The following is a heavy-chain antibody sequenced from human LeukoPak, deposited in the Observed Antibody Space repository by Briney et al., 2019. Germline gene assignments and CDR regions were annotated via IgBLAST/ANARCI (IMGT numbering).Heavy chain of an antibody. V-gene: IGHV1-8*03. CDR3: ARAGEYYYDSSGYLDTFDY. CDR2: MNPNSGNT. CDR1: GYTFTSYD. Sequence: ASVKVSCKASGYTFTSYDINWVRQATGQGLEWMGWMNPNSGNTGYAQKFQGRVTITTDTSTSTAYMELRSLRSDDTAVYYCARAGEYYYDSSGYLDTFDYWGQGTLVTVSS. J-gene: IGHJ4*02. D-gene: IGHD3-22*01.